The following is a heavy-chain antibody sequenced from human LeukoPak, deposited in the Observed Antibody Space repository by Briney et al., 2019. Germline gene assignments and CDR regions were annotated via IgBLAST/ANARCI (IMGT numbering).Heavy chain of an antibody. CDR1: GFTFSSYW. CDR3: ARVLSGGDRSLDY. J-gene: IGHJ4*02. Sequence: GGSLRLSCVASGFTFSSYWMHWVRQAPGRGLVWVSRINSDGSSTSYADSVKGRFTISRDNAKNTLYLQMNRLRAEDTAVYYCARVLSGGDRSLDYWGKGTLVTVSS. V-gene: IGHV3-74*01. CDR2: INSDGSST. D-gene: IGHD2-21*02.